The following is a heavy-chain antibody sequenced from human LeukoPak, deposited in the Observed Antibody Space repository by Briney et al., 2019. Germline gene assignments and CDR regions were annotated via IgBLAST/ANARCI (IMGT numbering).Heavy chain of an antibody. CDR2: INPNSGGT. J-gene: IGHJ5*02. D-gene: IGHD6-13*01. Sequence: ASVKVSCKASGYTFTGYYMHWVRQAPGQGLEWMGWINPNSGGTNCAQKFQGRVTMTRDTSISTAYMELSRLRSDDTAVYYCAGDGGIDSSSWYDAPHWFDPWGQGTLVTVSS. CDR3: AGDGGIDSSSWYDAPHWFDP. CDR1: GYTFTGYY. V-gene: IGHV1-2*02.